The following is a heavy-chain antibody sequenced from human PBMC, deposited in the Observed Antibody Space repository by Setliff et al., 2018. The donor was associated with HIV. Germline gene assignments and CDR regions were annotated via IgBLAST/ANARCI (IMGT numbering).Heavy chain of an antibody. CDR1: GGSISSYY. CDR2: IYTSGIT. Sequence: SETLSLTCTVSGGSISSYYWSWIRLPPGKGLEWIGYIYTSGITNYNPSLKSRVTISVDTSKNQFSLKLSSVTAADTAVYYCGNQAVVPADMDYYYYIDVWGKGTTVTVSS. V-gene: IGHV4-4*08. D-gene: IGHD2-2*01. J-gene: IGHJ6*03. CDR3: GNQAVVPADMDYYYYIDV.